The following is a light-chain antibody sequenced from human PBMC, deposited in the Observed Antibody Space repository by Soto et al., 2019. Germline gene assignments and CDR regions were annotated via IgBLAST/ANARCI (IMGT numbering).Light chain of an antibody. CDR2: GAS. V-gene: IGKV3-20*01. J-gene: IGKJ4*01. CDR1: QSVSSSY. Sequence: EIVVTQSPGTLSLSPGERATLSCRASQSVSSSYLAWYQQKPGQAPRLLIYGASSRATGIPDRFSGSGSGTAFTLTISSLEPEDFAVYYCQQYGSSPLTFGGGTKVEIK. CDR3: QQYGSSPLT.